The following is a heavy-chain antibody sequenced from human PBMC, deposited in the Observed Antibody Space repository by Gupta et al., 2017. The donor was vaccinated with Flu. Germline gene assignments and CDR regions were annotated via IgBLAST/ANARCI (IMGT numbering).Heavy chain of an antibody. D-gene: IGHD3-16*01. CDR2: TTPSGHST. V-gene: IGHV1-46*01. J-gene: IGHJ6*02. CDR3: ATDPMGGSGPYYGMDV. Sequence: QVQLVQSGPQVKQPGASVTLSCEASGHSFSTYYVHWVRQAPGQGLEWMGVTTPSGHSTDYAEKFQGRVTMIRDTSANIVYMDVSSLRSEDTAIYYCATDPMGGSGPYYGMDVWGQGTTVTVSS. CDR1: GHSFSTYY.